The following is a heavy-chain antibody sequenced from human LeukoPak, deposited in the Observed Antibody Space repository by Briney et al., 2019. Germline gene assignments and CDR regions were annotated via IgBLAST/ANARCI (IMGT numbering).Heavy chain of an antibody. Sequence: GGSLRLSCAASGFTFDDYGMSWVRQAPGKGLEWVSGINWNGGSTGYADSVKGRFTISRDNAKNSLYLQMNSLRAEDTALYYCARAFYGYYYYYMDVWGKGTTVTVSS. J-gene: IGHJ6*03. CDR3: ARAFYGYYYYYMDV. CDR1: GFTFDDYG. CDR2: INWNGGST. D-gene: IGHD4-17*01. V-gene: IGHV3-20*04.